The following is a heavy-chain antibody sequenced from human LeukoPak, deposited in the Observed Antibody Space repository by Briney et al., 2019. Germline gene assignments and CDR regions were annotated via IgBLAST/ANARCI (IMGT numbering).Heavy chain of an antibody. D-gene: IGHD5-12*01. CDR2: INPKSGGT. Sequence: ASVKVSCKASGYTFTGYNMHWVRQAPGQGLEWMGWINPKSGGTNYAQKFQDRVTMTRDTSIWTAYMELSRLRSDDTAVYYCARYHADYGYDYDWFDYWGQGTLVTVSS. V-gene: IGHV1-2*02. CDR3: ARYHADYGYDYDWFDY. CDR1: GYTFTGYN. J-gene: IGHJ4*02.